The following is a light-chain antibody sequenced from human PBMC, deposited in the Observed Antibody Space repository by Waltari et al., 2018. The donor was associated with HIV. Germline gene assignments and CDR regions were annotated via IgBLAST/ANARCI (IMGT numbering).Light chain of an antibody. Sequence: DIQVAQAPSSLAASVGDRVTITRRASQGSGNSLAWYQQKPGQVPTLLIYAASTLQSGVPARFSGSGSGTDFTLTISSLQPEDFAAYYCQKYSSAPLTFGPGTKVDVK. J-gene: IGKJ3*01. CDR1: QGSGNS. CDR2: AAS. CDR3: QKYSSAPLT. V-gene: IGKV1-27*01.